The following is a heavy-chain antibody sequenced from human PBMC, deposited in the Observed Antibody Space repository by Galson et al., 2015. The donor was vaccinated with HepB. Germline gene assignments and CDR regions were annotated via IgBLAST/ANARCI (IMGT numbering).Heavy chain of an antibody. Sequence: SLRLSCAASGFTFSNCGMHWVRQAPGKGLEWVAIIWYDGTNKYYADSVKGRFTISRDNSKNTLYLQMNSLRAEDTAIYYCARERMGSPHDVFDMWGQGTMVTVSS. CDR1: GFTFSNCG. J-gene: IGHJ3*02. CDR2: IWYDGTNK. V-gene: IGHV3-33*08. D-gene: IGHD1-26*01. CDR3: ARERMGSPHDVFDM.